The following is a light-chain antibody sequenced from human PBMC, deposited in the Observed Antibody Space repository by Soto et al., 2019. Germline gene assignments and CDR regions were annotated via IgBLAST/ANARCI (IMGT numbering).Light chain of an antibody. J-gene: IGKJ5*01. CDR1: QDIDNY. Sequence: IQLTQSPSSLSAAVGGSVTSTCRGSQDIDNYLNWYQHRPGEAPKLLIYAASYLETGVPARFSGSGSGTDFSFTITSLQPEDSATYYCQQYDTRPTMTFGQGTRREIK. V-gene: IGKV1-33*01. CDR2: AAS. CDR3: QQYDTRPTMT.